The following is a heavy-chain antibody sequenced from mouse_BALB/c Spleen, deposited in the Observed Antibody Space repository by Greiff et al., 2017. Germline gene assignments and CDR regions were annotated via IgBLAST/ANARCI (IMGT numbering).Heavy chain of an antibody. Sequence: EVQVVESGGGLVQPGGSRKLSCAASGFTFSSFGMHLVRQAPEKGLEWVAYISSGSSTIYYADTVKGRFTISRDNPKNTLFLQMTSLRSEDTAMYYCARVLGAMDYWGQGTSVTVSS. J-gene: IGHJ4*01. CDR1: GFTFSSFG. V-gene: IGHV5-17*02. D-gene: IGHD4-1*01. CDR3: ARVLGAMDY. CDR2: ISSGSSTI.